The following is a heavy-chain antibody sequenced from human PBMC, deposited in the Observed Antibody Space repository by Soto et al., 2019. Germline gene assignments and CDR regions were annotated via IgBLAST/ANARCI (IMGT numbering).Heavy chain of an antibody. V-gene: IGHV5-51*01. J-gene: IGHJ6*02. CDR3: ARHVDNHYYHTSYGMDV. CDR1: GYSFTSYW. Sequence: GESLKISCKGSGYSFTSYWIGWVRQMPGKDLEWMGIIYPGDSDTRYSPSFQGQVTISADKSISTAYLQWSSLKASDTAMYYCARHVDNHYYHTSYGMDVWGQGTTVTVSS. D-gene: IGHD3-22*01. CDR2: IYPGDSDT.